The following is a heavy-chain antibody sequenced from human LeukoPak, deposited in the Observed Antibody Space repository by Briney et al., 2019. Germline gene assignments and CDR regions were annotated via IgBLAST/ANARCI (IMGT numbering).Heavy chain of an antibody. D-gene: IGHD2-2*01. J-gene: IGHJ5*02. Sequence: SETLSLTCTVSGVSISSYYWSWIRQPPGKGLEWIGYIYYSGSTNYNPSLKSRVTISVDTSKNQFSLKLSSVTAADTAVYYCARPQGYCSSTSCYHWFDPWGQGTLVTVSS. CDR1: GVSISSYY. CDR2: IYYSGST. V-gene: IGHV4-59*08. CDR3: ARPQGYCSSTSCYHWFDP.